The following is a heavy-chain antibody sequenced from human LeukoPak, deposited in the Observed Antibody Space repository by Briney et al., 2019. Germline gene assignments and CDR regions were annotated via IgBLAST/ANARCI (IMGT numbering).Heavy chain of an antibody. Sequence: GGSPRLSCAASGFTFSDYYMSWIRQAPGKGLEWVSYISSSGSTIYYADSVKGRFTISRDNAKNYLYLQMNSLRAEDTAVYYCARARGYDFWSGYDDWGQGTLVTVSS. CDR3: ARARGYDFWSGYDD. D-gene: IGHD3-3*01. CDR1: GFTFSDYY. V-gene: IGHV3-11*04. J-gene: IGHJ4*02. CDR2: ISSSGSTI.